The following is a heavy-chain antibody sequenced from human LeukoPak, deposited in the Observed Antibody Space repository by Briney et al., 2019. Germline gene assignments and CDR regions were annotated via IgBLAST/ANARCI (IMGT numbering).Heavy chain of an antibody. J-gene: IGHJ3*02. Sequence: SETLSPTCAVYGGSFSGYYWSWIRQPPGKGLEWIGEINHSGSTNYNPSLKSRVTISVDTSKNQFSLKLSSVTAADTAVYYCARTLLVQRDDAFDIWGQGTMVTVSS. D-gene: IGHD6-13*01. CDR3: ARTLLVQRDDAFDI. CDR2: INHSGST. CDR1: GGSFSGYY. V-gene: IGHV4-34*01.